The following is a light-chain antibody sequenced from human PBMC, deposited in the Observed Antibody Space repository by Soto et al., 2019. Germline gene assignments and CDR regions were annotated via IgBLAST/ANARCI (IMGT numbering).Light chain of an antibody. CDR3: QQYGSSSWT. CDR1: QSVRSNY. J-gene: IGKJ1*01. V-gene: IGKV3-20*01. Sequence: EIVLTQSPGTLSLSPGERATLSCRASQSVRSNYLAWYQQKPGQAPRLLMYGASSRATGIPDRFSGSGSGTEFSLTISRLEPEDFAVYYCQQYGSSSWTFGQGTKVEIK. CDR2: GAS.